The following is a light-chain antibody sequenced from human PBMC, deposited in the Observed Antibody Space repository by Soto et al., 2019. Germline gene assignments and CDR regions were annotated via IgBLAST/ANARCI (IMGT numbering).Light chain of an antibody. Sequence: DIQMTQSPSSLSASVGDRVTITCRASQSISSYLNWYQQKPGEAPKLLIYAASSLQSGVPSRFSGGGSGTDFTLTISSLQPGDCAIYYCQQSYSIPYTFGQGTKLEIK. CDR3: QQSYSIPYT. CDR2: AAS. CDR1: QSISSY. V-gene: IGKV1-39*01. J-gene: IGKJ2*01.